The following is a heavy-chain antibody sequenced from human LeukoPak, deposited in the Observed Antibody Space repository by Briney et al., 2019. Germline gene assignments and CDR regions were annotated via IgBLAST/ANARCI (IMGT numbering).Heavy chain of an antibody. J-gene: IGHJ4*02. CDR3: AKDPRAIAVAGTFDY. D-gene: IGHD6-19*01. CDR2: IKQDGSEK. V-gene: IGHV3-7*03. CDR1: GFTFSSYW. Sequence: GGSLRLSCAASGFTFSSYWMSWVRQAPGKVLEWVANIKQDGSEKYYVHSVKGRFTISRDNAKNSLYLQMNSLSAEDTALYYCAKDPRAIAVAGTFDYWGQGTLVTVSS.